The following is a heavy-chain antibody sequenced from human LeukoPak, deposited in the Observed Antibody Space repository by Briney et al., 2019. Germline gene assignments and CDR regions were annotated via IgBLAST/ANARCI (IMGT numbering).Heavy chain of an antibody. CDR3: ARGSGGYSGYGHWFDP. D-gene: IGHD5-12*01. Sequence: TSETLSLTCAVYGGSFSGYYWSWIRQPPGKGLEWIGEINHSGSTNYNPSLKSRVTISVDTSKNQFSLKLSSVTAADTAVYYCARGSGGYSGYGHWFDPWGQGTLVTVSS. J-gene: IGHJ5*02. CDR1: GGSFSGYY. V-gene: IGHV4-34*01. CDR2: INHSGST.